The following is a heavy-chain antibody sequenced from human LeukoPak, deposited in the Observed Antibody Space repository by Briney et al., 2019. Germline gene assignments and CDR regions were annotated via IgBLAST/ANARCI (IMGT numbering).Heavy chain of an antibody. CDR3: ARDRGYTQDY. J-gene: IGHJ4*02. CDR1: GFTFSSYW. D-gene: IGHD5-12*01. Sequence: GGSLRLSCAASGFTFSSYWMHWVRQAPGKGLVWVSHIKSDGSRTTYADSVRGRFTISRDNAKNTLYLQMNSLRAEDTAVYYCARDRGYTQDYWGQGTLVTVSS. CDR2: IKSDGSRT. V-gene: IGHV3-74*01.